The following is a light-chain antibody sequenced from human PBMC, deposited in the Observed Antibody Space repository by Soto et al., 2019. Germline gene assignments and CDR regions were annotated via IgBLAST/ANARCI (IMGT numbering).Light chain of an antibody. V-gene: IGLV2-23*02. J-gene: IGLJ1*01. CDR2: EVS. CDR3: CSYAGTYV. CDR1: SSDVGSYNL. Sequence: SVLTQPASVSGSPGQSITIACTGTSSDVGSYNLVSWYQHHPGKAPKLMIFEVSKRPSGVSNRFSGSKSGNTASLTISGLQAEDEAEYYCCSYAGTYVFGTGTKAPS.